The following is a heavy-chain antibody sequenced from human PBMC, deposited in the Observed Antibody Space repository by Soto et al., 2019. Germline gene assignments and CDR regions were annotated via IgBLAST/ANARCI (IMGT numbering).Heavy chain of an antibody. CDR1: A. J-gene: IGHJ4*02. CDR3: AKGDLNFDY. Sequence: ARWRVRQAPGKGLEWVSTISAGGGSTYYAESVKGRFTIFRDNSKNTLYLQMNSLRAEDTGVYYCAKGDLNFDYWGQGNLVTVSS. V-gene: IGHV3-23*01. CDR2: ISAGGGST.